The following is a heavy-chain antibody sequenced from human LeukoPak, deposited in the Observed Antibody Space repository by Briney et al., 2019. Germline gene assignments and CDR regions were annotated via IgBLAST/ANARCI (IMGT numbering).Heavy chain of an antibody. V-gene: IGHV3-11*05. CDR3: ARDRSPDILGQSGY. J-gene: IGHJ4*02. D-gene: IGHD3-9*01. CDR1: RFTFSDYY. CDR2: ISSGSTNT. Sequence: PGGSLRLSCAAPRFTFSDYYMSWIRQAPGKGLEWVSYISSGSTNTNYADSVRGRFTISRDNAKNSLYLQMNSLRAEDTAVYYCARDRSPDILGQSGYWGQGTLVTVSS.